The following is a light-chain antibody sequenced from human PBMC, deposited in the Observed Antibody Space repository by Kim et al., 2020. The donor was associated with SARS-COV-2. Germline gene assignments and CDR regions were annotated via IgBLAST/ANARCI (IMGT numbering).Light chain of an antibody. Sequence: PGERATLSCRASQSVGSNVAWYQQKPGQAPRLLIYGTSTRATGIPARFSGSGSGTEFTLTISSLQSEDLAVYHCQQYDDWPPWTFGQGTKVEIK. CDR2: GTS. J-gene: IGKJ1*01. V-gene: IGKV3-15*01. CDR3: QQYDDWPPWT. CDR1: QSVGSN.